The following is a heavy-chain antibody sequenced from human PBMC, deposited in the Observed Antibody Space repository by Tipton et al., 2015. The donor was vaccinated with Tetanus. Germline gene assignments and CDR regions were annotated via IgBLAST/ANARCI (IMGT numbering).Heavy chain of an antibody. CDR3: ARGAPNRGPTFVFDY. Sequence: SLRLSCAASGFTVSSNYMSWVRQAPGKGLEWVSVIYSGGSTYYADSVKGRFTISRDNSKNTLYLQMNSLRAEDTAVYYCARGAPNRGPTFVFDYWGQGTLVTVSS. CDR1: GFTVSSNY. V-gene: IGHV3-53*01. CDR2: IYSGGST. J-gene: IGHJ4*02. D-gene: IGHD7-27*01.